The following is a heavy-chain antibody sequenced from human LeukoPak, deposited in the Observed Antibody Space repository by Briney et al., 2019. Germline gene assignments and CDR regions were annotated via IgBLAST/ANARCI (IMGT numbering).Heavy chain of an antibody. Sequence: GGSLRLSCAASGFTFSSSAMSWVRQAPGKGLEWVSGINWNGGSTGYADSVKGRFTISRDNAKNSLYLQMNSLRAEDTALYYCARGYCSSTSCYFDYWGQGTLVTVSS. V-gene: IGHV3-20*04. CDR1: GFTFSSSA. D-gene: IGHD2-2*01. CDR3: ARGYCSSTSCYFDY. CDR2: INWNGGST. J-gene: IGHJ4*02.